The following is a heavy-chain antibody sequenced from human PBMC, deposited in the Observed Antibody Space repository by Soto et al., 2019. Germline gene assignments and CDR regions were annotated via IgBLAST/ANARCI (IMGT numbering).Heavy chain of an antibody. CDR1: GGTFSSYA. CDR3: ASRRRDIAAAGTALDY. J-gene: IGHJ4*02. CDR2: IIPIFGTA. V-gene: IGHV1-69*13. Sequence: SVKVSCKASGGTFSSYAISWVRQAPGQGLEWMGGIIPIFGTANYAQKFQGRVTITADESTSTAYMELSSLRSEDTAVYYCASRRRDIAAAGTALDYWAQGTLVTV. D-gene: IGHD6-13*01.